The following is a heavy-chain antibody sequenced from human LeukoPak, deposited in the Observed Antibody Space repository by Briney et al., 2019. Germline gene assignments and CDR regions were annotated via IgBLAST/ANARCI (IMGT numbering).Heavy chain of an antibody. D-gene: IGHD3-16*01. Sequence: GASVKVSCKASGYTFTSYDINWVRQATGQGLEWMGWMNPNSGNTGYAQNLQGRVTLTTDTSTSTAYMELTNLTSDDTAVYYCAREAYLWVGDVAHRPFDFWGQGTLVTVSS. CDR1: GYTFTSYD. CDR2: MNPNSGNT. V-gene: IGHV1-8*02. CDR3: AREAYLWVGDVAHRPFDF. J-gene: IGHJ4*02.